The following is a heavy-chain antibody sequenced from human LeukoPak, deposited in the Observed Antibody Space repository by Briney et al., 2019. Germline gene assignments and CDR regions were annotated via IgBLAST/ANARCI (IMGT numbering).Heavy chain of an antibody. CDR2: IKQDGRDK. J-gene: IGHJ5*02. V-gene: IGHV3-7*01. CDR3: ARDNYYDSSGHYNGNWFDP. CDR1: GFTFSSYW. Sequence: GGSLRLSCAASGFTFSSYWMSWVRQAPGKGLEWVANIKQDGRDKYYVDSVKGRFTISRDNAKNSLYLQMNSLRAEDTAVYYCARDNYYDSSGHYNGNWFDPWGQGTLVTVSS. D-gene: IGHD3-22*01.